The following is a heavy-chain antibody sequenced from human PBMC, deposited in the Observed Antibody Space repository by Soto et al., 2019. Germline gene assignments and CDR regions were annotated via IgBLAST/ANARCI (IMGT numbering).Heavy chain of an antibody. Sequence: QVTLKESGPVLVKPTETLTLTCTVSGFSLSNARMGVSWIHQPPGKALQRLAHIFSNDEKSYSSSLKSRLTISKDTSKSQVVLTMTNMDPVDTATYYCARMPRVAMVTPYYYNGMDVWGQGTTVTVSS. CDR1: GFSLSNARMG. J-gene: IGHJ6*02. CDR2: IFSNDEK. D-gene: IGHD5-18*01. CDR3: ARMPRVAMVTPYYYNGMDV. V-gene: IGHV2-26*01.